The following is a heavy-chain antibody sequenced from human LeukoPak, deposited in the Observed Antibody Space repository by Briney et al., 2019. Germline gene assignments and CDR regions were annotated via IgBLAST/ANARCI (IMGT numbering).Heavy chain of an antibody. CDR3: ARVGRWELLRSLDY. CDR1: GFSFSSYE. V-gene: IGHV3-48*03. J-gene: IGHJ4*02. CDR2: ISGSAGAI. Sequence: GGSLRLSCAASGFSFSSYEMNWVRQAPGKGLEWISYISGSAGAIDYADSVKGRFTISRDNAENSLYLQMNSLRAEDTAAYYCARVGRWELLRSLDYWGQGSLVTVSS. D-gene: IGHD1-26*01.